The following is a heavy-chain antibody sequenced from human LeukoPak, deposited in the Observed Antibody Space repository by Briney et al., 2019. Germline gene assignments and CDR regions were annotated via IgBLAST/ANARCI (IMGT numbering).Heavy chain of an antibody. Sequence: SSETLSLTCTVSGGSISTYYCSWIRQPPGKGLEWVGYIYYSGSTNYNPSLKSRVTISVDTSKNQFSLKLSSVTAADTAVYYCARLHYYSSGYYYFDYWGQGTLVTVSS. CDR2: IYYSGST. J-gene: IGHJ4*02. D-gene: IGHD3-22*01. CDR1: GGSISTYY. V-gene: IGHV4-59*01. CDR3: ARLHYYSSGYYYFDY.